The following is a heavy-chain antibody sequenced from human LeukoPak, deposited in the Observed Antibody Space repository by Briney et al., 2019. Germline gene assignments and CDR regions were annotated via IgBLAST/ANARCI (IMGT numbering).Heavy chain of an antibody. CDR2: IYYSGST. J-gene: IGHJ3*02. CDR3: AGYSGRKDAFDI. D-gene: IGHD3-10*01. Sequence: SETLSLTCTVSGGSISSYYWSWIRQPPGKGLEWIGYIYYSGSTNYNPSLKSRVTISVDTSKNQFSLKLSSVTAADTAVYYCAGYSGRKDAFDIWGQGTKVTVSS. V-gene: IGHV4-59*01. CDR1: GGSISSYY.